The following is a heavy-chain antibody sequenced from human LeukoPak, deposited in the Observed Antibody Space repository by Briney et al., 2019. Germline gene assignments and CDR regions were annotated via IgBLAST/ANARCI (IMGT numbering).Heavy chain of an antibody. CDR2: TSGSGGST. CDR3: ARQGYSYGYDAFDI. V-gene: IGHV3-23*01. D-gene: IGHD5-18*01. J-gene: IGHJ3*02. CDR1: GFTFSSYA. Sequence: PGGSLRLSCAASGFTFSSYAMSWVRQAPGKGLEWVSATSGSGGSTYYADSGKGRFTIPRDNSKNTLYLQMNSLRAEDTAVYYCARQGYSYGYDAFDIWGQGTMVTVSS.